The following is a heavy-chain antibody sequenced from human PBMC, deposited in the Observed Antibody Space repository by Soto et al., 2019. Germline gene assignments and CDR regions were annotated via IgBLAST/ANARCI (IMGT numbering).Heavy chain of an antibody. Sequence: GGSLRLSCAASGFTFSSYAMSWVRQAPGKGLEWVSAISGSDGSSTSYADSVKGRFTISRDNAKNTLYLQMNSLRAEDTAVYYCARERAAKINYYYYYGMDVWGQGTTVTVSS. J-gene: IGHJ6*02. CDR1: GFTFSSYA. V-gene: IGHV3-23*01. CDR3: ARERAAKINYYYYYGMDV. CDR2: ISGSDGSST. D-gene: IGHD6-13*01.